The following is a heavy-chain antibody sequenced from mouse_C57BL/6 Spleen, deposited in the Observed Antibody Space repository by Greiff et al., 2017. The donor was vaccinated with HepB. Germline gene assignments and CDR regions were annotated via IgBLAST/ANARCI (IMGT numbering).Heavy chain of an antibody. J-gene: IGHJ3*01. V-gene: IGHV8-12*01. D-gene: IGHD1-1*01. CDR1: GFSLSTSGMG. CDR2: IYWDDDK. CDR3: ARSNYGSSGFAY. Sequence: ESGPGILQSSQTLSLTCSFSGFSLSTSGMGVSWIRQPSGKGLEWLAHIYWDDDKRYNPSLKSRLTISKDTSRNQVFLKITSVDTADTATYYCARSNYGSSGFAYWGQGTLVTVSA.